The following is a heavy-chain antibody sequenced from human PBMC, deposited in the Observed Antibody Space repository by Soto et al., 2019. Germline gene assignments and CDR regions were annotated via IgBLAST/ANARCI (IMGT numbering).Heavy chain of an antibody. Sequence: EVQLLESGGALVLPGGSLRLSCAASGFTFSNYAMSWVRQAPGKGLELVSGISAGGGSTYYADSVKGRFTISRDYAKTTLSLQMNSLRPEDTGVYYCGKDPNGDYVGGFEFGGQGTMVTVSS. CDR2: ISAGGGST. V-gene: IGHV3-23*01. D-gene: IGHD4-17*01. CDR1: GFTFSNYA. J-gene: IGHJ3*01. CDR3: GKDPNGDYVGGFEF.